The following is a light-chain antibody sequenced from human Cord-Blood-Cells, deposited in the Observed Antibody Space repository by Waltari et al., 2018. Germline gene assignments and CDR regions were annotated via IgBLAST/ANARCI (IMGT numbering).Light chain of an antibody. CDR3: AAWDDSLNGVV. J-gene: IGLJ2*01. Sequence: QSVLTQPPSVSEAPRQRVTISCSGSSSNIGNNAVKWYQQLPGKAPKLLRYYDVLLPSGFSDRFSGSKSGNSASLAISGLQSEDEADYYCAAWDDSLNGVVFGGGTKLTVL. CDR2: YDV. CDR1: SSNIGNNA. V-gene: IGLV1-36*01.